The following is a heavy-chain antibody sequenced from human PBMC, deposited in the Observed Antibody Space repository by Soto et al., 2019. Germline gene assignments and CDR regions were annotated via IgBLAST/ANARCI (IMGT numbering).Heavy chain of an antibody. Sequence: ASVKVSCKASGYTFTGYCMHWVRQAPGQGLGWMGWINPNSGGTNYAQKFQGWVTMTRDTSISTAYMELSRLRSDDTAVYYCARAPYSSSSENKYYFDYWGQGTLVSVSS. J-gene: IGHJ4*02. V-gene: IGHV1-2*04. D-gene: IGHD6-6*01. CDR3: ARAPYSSSSENKYYFDY. CDR2: INPNSGGT. CDR1: GYTFTGYC.